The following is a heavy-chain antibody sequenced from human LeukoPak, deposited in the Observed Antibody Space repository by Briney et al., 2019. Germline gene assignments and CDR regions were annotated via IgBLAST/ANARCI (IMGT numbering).Heavy chain of an antibody. Sequence: SVKVSRKASGGTFSSYAISWVRQAPGQGLEWMGRIIPILGIANYAQKFQGRVTITADKSTSTAYMELSSLRSEDTAVYFCARVRASYYGSGSYISGLGYWGQGTLVTVSS. CDR1: GGTFSSYA. D-gene: IGHD3-10*01. CDR2: IIPILGIA. J-gene: IGHJ4*02. CDR3: ARVRASYYGSGSYISGLGY. V-gene: IGHV1-69*04.